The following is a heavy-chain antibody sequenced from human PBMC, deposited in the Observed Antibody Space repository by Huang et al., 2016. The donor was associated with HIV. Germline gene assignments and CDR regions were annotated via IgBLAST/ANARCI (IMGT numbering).Heavy chain of an antibody. V-gene: IGHV4-59*11. J-gene: IGHJ4*02. CDR1: GGSISTHY. CDR3: ARDHHDFWRGYRRMYFFDH. Sequence: QVQLQESGPGLVKPSETLSLTCTVSGGSISTHYWSWIRQPPGKGLEWIGSIDYSGGTNHSPSLKSRVTILLDTSKNQCSLRVNSVTAADTAMYYCARDHHDFWRGYRRMYFFDHWGQGTLVTVSS. CDR2: IDYSGGT. D-gene: IGHD3-3*01.